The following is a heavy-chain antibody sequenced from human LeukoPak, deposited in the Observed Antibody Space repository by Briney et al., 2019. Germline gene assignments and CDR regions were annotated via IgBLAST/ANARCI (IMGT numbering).Heavy chain of an antibody. V-gene: IGHV3-23*01. CDR3: AKDSLPHYYDSGEPTFDY. Sequence: GGSLRLSCAASGFTFSSYAMSWVRQAPGKGLEWVSGISGSGSNTYYADSVKGRVTIPRDNSKNTLYLQMNSLRVVDTAVYYCAKDSLPHYYDSGEPTFDYWGQGILVTVSS. CDR2: ISGSGSNT. CDR1: GFTFSSYA. J-gene: IGHJ4*02. D-gene: IGHD3-22*01.